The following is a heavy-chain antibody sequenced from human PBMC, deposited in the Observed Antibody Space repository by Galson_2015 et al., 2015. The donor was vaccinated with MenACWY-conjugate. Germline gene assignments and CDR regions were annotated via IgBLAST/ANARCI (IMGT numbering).Heavy chain of an antibody. J-gene: IGHJ4*02. Sequence: SVKVSCKASGGTFSSYAIGWVRQAPGQGLESMGGIIPIFGTANYAQEFQGRVTITADDSTSTVYMELSSLRSEDTAVYYCARENSFGSYYFDYWGQGTLVTVSS. D-gene: IGHD5-18*01. V-gene: IGHV1-69*13. CDR2: IIPIFGTA. CDR1: GGTFSSYA. CDR3: ARENSFGSYYFDY.